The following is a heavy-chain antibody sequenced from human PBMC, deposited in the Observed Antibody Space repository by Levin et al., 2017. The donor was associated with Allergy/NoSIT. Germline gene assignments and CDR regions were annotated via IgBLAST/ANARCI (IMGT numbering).Heavy chain of an antibody. V-gene: IGHV3-21*01. CDR3: ARGYSGYDPGVFDY. CDR2: ISSSSSYK. D-gene: IGHD5-12*01. J-gene: IGHJ4*02. CDR1: GFTFSSYS. Sequence: SCAASGFTFSSYSMKWVRQAPGKGLEWVSSISSSSSYKYYADSVKGRFTISRDNAKNSLYLQMSSLRAEDTAVYYCARGYSGYDPGVFDYWGQGTLVTVSS.